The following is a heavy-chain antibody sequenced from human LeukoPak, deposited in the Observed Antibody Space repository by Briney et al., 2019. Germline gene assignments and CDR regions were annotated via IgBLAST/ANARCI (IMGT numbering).Heavy chain of an antibody. V-gene: IGHV1-69*06. CDR3: ARVSGYQRDYYYYGMDV. CDR1: GGTFSSYA. D-gene: IGHD2-2*01. J-gene: IGHJ6*04. Sequence: GASVKVSCKASGGTFSSYAISWVRQAPGQGLEWMGGIIPIFGTANYAQKFQGRVTITADKSTSTAYMELSSLRSEDTAVYYCARVSGYQRDYYYYGMDVWGKGTTVTVSS. CDR2: IIPIFGTA.